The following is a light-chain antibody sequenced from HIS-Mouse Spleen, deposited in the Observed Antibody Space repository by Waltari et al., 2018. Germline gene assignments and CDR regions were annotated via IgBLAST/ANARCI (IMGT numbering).Light chain of an antibody. CDR3: CSYAGSKV. CDR1: SSDVRIYNL. Sequence: QSALTQPAPVSGSPGPSITISCTGTSSDVRIYNLVSWYQQHPGKAPKLMIYEGSKRPSGVSNRFSGSKSGNTASLTVSGLQAEDEADYYCCSYAGSKVFGTGTKVTVL. J-gene: IGLJ1*01. CDR2: EGS. V-gene: IGLV2-23*01.